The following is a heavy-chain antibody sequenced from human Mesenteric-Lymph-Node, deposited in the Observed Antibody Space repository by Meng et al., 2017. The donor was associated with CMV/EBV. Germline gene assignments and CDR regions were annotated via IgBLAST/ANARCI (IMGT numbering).Heavy chain of an antibody. D-gene: IGHD2-2*01. Sequence: GGSLRLSCVASGFIFKSFWMHWVRQAPGKGLVWVSRINSDGSSTSYADSVKGRFTISRDNTKNTLYLQMNSLRAEDTAVYYCAKDNYCSSWGQGTLVTVSS. V-gene: IGHV3-74*01. CDR2: INSDGSST. CDR3: AKDNYCSS. J-gene: IGHJ4*02. CDR1: GFIFKSFW.